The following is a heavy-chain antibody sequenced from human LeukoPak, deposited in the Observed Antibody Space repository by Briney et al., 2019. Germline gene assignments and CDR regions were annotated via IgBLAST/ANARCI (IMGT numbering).Heavy chain of an antibody. D-gene: IGHD3-16*02. CDR1: GGSISSDY. V-gene: IGHV4-4*07. CDR2: ISTSGTT. CDR3: ARETPGLTRYFDF. J-gene: IGHJ4*02. Sequence: KPSETLSLTCTVSGGSISSDYWSWIRQPAGKGLEWIGRISTSGTTNYNPSLKSRGTMSVDTSKNQFSVKLTSVTAADTAVYYCARETPGLTRYFDFWGQGTLVTVSS.